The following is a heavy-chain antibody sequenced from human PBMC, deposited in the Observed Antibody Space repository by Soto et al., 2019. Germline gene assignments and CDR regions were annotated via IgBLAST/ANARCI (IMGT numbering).Heavy chain of an antibody. V-gene: IGHV4-39*01. J-gene: IGHJ6*01. CDR3: RSSSSSSTDG. D-gene: IGHD6-13*01. CDR1: GGSITSSFY. CDR2: IYGTGNT. Sequence: QLQLQESGPGLVKPSETLSLSCTVSGGSITSSFYWGWIRQPPGKGLEWIGSIYGTGNTYYNPSLTGRVTLAADTSKNQFSLNLISVTAADAAVYYCRSSSSSSTDGWGQGATVTVSS.